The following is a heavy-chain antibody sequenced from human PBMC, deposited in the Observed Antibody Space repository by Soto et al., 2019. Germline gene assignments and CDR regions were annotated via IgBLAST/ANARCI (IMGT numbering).Heavy chain of an antibody. CDR3: AKKWAGDIVVVVDYMDV. J-gene: IGHJ6*03. V-gene: IGHV3-23*01. CDR1: GFTFSSYA. CDR2: ISGSGGST. Sequence: SLRLSCAASGFTFSSYAMSWVRQAPGKGLEWVSAISGSGGSTYYADSVKGRFTISRDNSKNTLYLQMNSLRAEDTAVYYCAKKWAGDIVVVVDYMDVWGKGTTVTVSS. D-gene: IGHD2-15*01.